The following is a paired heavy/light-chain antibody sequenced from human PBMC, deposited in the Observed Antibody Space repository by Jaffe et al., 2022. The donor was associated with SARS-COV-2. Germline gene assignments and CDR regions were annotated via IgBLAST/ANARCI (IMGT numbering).Heavy chain of an antibody. D-gene: IGHD3-10*01. CDR3: AREGGDYGSKLTYYYYYYGMDV. V-gene: IGHV3-48*03. CDR2: ISSSGSTI. CDR1: GFTFSSYE. J-gene: IGHJ6*02. Sequence: EVQLVESGGGLVQPGGSLRLSCAASGFTFSSYEMNWVRQAPGKGLEWVSYISSSGSTIYYADSVKGRFTISRDNAKNSLYLQMNSLRAEDTAVYYCAREGGDYGSKLTYYYYYYGMDVWGQGTTVTVSS.
Light chain of an antibody. CDR1: QSVSSY. CDR2: DAS. CDR3: QQRSNWPPDT. Sequence: EIVLTQSPATLSLSPGERATLSCRASQSVSSYLAWYQQKPGQAPRLLIYDASNRATGIPARFSGSGSGTDFTLTISSLEPEDFAVYYCQQRSNWPPDTFGGGTKVEIK. J-gene: IGKJ4*01. V-gene: IGKV3-11*01.